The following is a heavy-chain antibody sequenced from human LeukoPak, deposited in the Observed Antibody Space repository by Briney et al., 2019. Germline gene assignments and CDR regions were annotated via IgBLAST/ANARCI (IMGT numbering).Heavy chain of an antibody. Sequence: SETLSLTCAVYGGSFSGYYWSWIRQPPGKGLEWIGEINHSGSTNYNPSLKSRVTISVDTSKNQFSLKLSSVTAADTAVYYCARATVDIVVVVAAWPTYYFDYWGQGTLVTVSS. D-gene: IGHD2-15*01. J-gene: IGHJ4*02. CDR1: GGSFSGYY. V-gene: IGHV4-34*01. CDR3: ARATVDIVVVVAAWPTYYFDY. CDR2: INHSGST.